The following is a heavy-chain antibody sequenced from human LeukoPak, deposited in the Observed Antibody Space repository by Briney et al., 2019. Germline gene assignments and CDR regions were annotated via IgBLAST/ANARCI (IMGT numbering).Heavy chain of an antibody. CDR1: GDSISSSSYY. J-gene: IGHJ4*02. CDR3: ASRDSSGYYYDY. D-gene: IGHD3-22*01. Sequence: PSETLSLTCTVSGDSISSSSYYWVWLRQPPGKGLEWIATIHYTGSTYYNPSLKSRVTISVDTSKNQFSLKLSSVAAADTAVYYCASRDSSGYYYDYWGQGTLVTVSS. V-gene: IGHV4-39*07. CDR2: IHYTGST.